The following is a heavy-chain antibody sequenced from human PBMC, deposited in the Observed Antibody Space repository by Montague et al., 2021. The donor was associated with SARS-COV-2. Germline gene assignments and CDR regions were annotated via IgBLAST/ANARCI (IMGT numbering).Heavy chain of an antibody. J-gene: IGHJ4*02. Sequence: SETLSLTCSVSSGSTSNYYWTWIRQSPGKGLQWIGYIFYTGSTKFNPSLKSRVSMSLDTFKNHFSLRLSAVTAADTARYYCARAQNICFIANCVNYFDLWGLGALVTVSS. V-gene: IGHV4-59*01. D-gene: IGHD2-15*01. CDR2: IFYTGST. CDR3: ARAQNICFIANCVNYFDL. CDR1: SGSTSNYY.